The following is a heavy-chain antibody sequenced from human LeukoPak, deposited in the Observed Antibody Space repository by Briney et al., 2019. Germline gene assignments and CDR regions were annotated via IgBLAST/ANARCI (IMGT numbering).Heavy chain of an antibody. D-gene: IGHD5-18*01. CDR2: IIPIFGTA. CDR1: GGTFSTYA. J-gene: IGHJ6*03. Sequence: SSVKVSCEASGGTFSTYAITWVRQAPGQGLEWMGGIIPIFGTANYAQKFQDRVTITTDASTSTVYMELTSLRSEDTAVYYCARTPQHSYYYYNMDVWGKGTTVTVAS. V-gene: IGHV1-69*05. CDR3: ARTPQHSYYYYNMDV.